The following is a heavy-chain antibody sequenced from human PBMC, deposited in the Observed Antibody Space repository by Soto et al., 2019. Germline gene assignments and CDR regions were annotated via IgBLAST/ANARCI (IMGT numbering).Heavy chain of an antibody. J-gene: IGHJ5*02. CDR3: ASRLKGHNWFDP. Sequence: ASVKVSCKASGGTFSSYAISWVRQAPGQGLEWMGGIIPIFGTANYAQKFQGRVTITADESTSTAYMELSSLRSEDTAVYYCASRLKGHNWFDPWGQGTLVTVSS. CDR1: GGTFSSYA. CDR2: IIPIFGTA. V-gene: IGHV1-69*13.